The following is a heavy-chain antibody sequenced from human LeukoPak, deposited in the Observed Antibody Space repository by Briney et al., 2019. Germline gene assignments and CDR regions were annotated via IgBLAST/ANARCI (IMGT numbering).Heavy chain of an antibody. D-gene: IGHD6-19*01. V-gene: IGHV3-21*01. CDR3: AREYGQWLVPIFDY. Sequence: GRSLRLSCAASGFTFSSYSMNWVRQAPGKGLEWVSSISSSSSYIYYADSVKGRFTISRDNAKNSLYLQMNSLRAEDTAVYYCAREYGQWLVPIFDYWGQGTLVTVSS. CDR2: ISSSSSYI. J-gene: IGHJ4*02. CDR1: GFTFSSYS.